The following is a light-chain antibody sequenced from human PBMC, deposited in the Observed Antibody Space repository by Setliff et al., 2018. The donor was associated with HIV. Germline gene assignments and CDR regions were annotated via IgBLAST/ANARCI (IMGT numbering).Light chain of an antibody. CDR1: SSNIGSNT. J-gene: IGLJ3*02. CDR3: AAWDDTLNGRV. CDR2: YDD. Sequence: VLTQPPSASGTPGQRVTISCSGSSSNIGSNTVNWYQQLPGKAPRLLIYYDDLLPSGVSDRFSGSKSGTSASLAISGLQSEDEADYYCAAWDDTLNGRVFGGGTKVTVL. V-gene: IGLV1-36*01.